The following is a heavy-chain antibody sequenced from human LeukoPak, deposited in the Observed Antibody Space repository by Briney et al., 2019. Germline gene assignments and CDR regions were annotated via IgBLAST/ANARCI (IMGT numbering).Heavy chain of an antibody. V-gene: IGHV3-20*01. CDR1: GFTFDDYG. D-gene: IGHD2-2*02. J-gene: IGHJ3*02. Sequence: GGSLRLSCAASGFTFDDYGMSGVRDAPGEGLEWVSGINWNGGSTGSADSVKGRFTISRDNAKNSLYLQMNSLRAEDTALYHCARGRKRYCSSTSCYTGAFDIWGQGTMVTVSS. CDR3: ARGRKRYCSSTSCYTGAFDI. CDR2: INWNGGST.